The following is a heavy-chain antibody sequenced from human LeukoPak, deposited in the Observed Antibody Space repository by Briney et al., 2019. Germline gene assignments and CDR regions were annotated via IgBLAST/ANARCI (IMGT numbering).Heavy chain of an antibody. CDR2: IWYDGSNK. V-gene: IGHV3-33*01. Sequence: GGSLRLSCAASGFTLRSYGVHWVRQAPGKGLERVALIWYDGSNKYYAESVKGRFTISRDNSKNTLYLEMNTLRGEDTAVYYCARDVRSNWYDDWGQGTLVTVSS. CDR3: ARDVRSNWYDD. J-gene: IGHJ5*02. CDR1: GFTLRSYG.